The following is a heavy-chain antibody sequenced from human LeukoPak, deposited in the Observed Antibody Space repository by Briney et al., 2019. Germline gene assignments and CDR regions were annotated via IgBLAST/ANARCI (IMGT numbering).Heavy chain of an antibody. J-gene: IGHJ4*02. CDR1: GGSFSTYY. CDR3: AGGIVGVTTDDRSFDY. CDR2: INHSGDT. V-gene: IGHV4-34*01. D-gene: IGHD1-26*01. Sequence: PSETLSLTCAIYGGSFSTYYWSWIRQPPGKGLEWIGEINHSGDTTYNPSLKSRVTISVDTSKNQFSLMLTSVTAADTAVYYCAGGIVGVTTDDRSFDYWGQGPLVTVSA.